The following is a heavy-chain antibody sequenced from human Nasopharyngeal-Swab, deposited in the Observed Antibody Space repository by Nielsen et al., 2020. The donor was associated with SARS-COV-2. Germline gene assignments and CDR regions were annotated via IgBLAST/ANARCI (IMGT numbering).Heavy chain of an antibody. CDR2: IYYSGST. D-gene: IGHD4-17*01. Sequence: RQAPGKGLEWIGSIYYSGSTYYNPSLKGRVTISVDTSKNQFSLKLSSVTAADTAVYYCARHGTTVTRNYAFDIWGQGTMVTVSS. CDR3: ARHGTTVTRNYAFDI. V-gene: IGHV4-39*01. J-gene: IGHJ3*02.